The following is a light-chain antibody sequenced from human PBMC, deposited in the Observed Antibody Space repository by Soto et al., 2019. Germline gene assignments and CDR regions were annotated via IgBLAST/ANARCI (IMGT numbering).Light chain of an antibody. CDR3: QQRSNWPPIT. CDR1: RSVRSN. CDR2: GAS. Sequence: EIVMTQSPATLSVSPGERVTLSCKASRSVRSNLAWYQQKPGQAPRLLMYGASSRATGIPDRFSGSGSGTDFTLTISSLEPEDFAVYYCQQRSNWPPITFGQGTRLEIK. V-gene: IGKV3-11*01. J-gene: IGKJ5*01.